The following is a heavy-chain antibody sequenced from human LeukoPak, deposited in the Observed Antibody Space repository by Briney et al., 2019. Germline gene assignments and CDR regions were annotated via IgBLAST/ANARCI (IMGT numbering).Heavy chain of an antibody. J-gene: IGHJ4*02. CDR1: GGSFSGYY. Sequence: SETLSLTCAVYGGSFSGYYWSWIRQPPGKGLEWIGEINHSGSTNYNPSLKSRVSISVDTSKNQFSLRLSSVTAADTAVYYCARFYYGSGGYVSNFDYWGQGTLVTVSS. CDR2: INHSGST. V-gene: IGHV4-34*01. D-gene: IGHD3-10*01. CDR3: ARFYYGSGGYVSNFDY.